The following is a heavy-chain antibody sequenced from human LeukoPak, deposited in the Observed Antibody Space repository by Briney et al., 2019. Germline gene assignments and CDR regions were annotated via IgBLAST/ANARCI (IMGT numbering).Heavy chain of an antibody. Sequence: GASVKVSCKASGYTFTGYYMHWVRQAPGQGLEWMGRINPNSGGTNYVQRFQGRVTMTRDTSISTAYMELSRLRSDDTAVYYCARSPLNHYGSGFDAFDIWGQGTMVTVSS. CDR3: ARSPLNHYGSGFDAFDI. CDR2: INPNSGGT. V-gene: IGHV1-2*06. CDR1: GYTFTGYY. J-gene: IGHJ3*02. D-gene: IGHD3-10*01.